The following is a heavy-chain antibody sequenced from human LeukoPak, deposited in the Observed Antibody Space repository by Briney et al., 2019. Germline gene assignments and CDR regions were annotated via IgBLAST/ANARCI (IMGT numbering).Heavy chain of an antibody. CDR1: GGSIISSSYY. V-gene: IGHV4-39*01. CDR3: ARQKSYYDSSGYWFDY. CDR2: IYYSGST. Sequence: SETLSLTCTVSGGSIISSSYYWGWLRQPPGKGLEWIGCIYYSGSTYYNPSLKSRVTISVDTSKNQFSLKLSSVTAADTAVYYCARQKSYYDSSGYWFDYWGQGTLVTVSS. J-gene: IGHJ4*02. D-gene: IGHD3-22*01.